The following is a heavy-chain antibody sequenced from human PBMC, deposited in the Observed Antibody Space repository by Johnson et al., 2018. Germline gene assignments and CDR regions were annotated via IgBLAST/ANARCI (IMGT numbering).Heavy chain of an antibody. V-gene: IGHV4-59*01. D-gene: IGHD5-18*01. CDR3: ARWGYLDAFDI. J-gene: IGHJ3*02. CDR1: GVSISSYY. CDR2: IHYSGSP. Sequence: QVQLRESGPGLVKPSETLSLICAVSGVSISSYYWSWIRQPPGKGLAWIGYIHYSGSPNYNPSLQIPVTISVDTSRNQFSLKLSSVTAADTAVYYCARWGYLDAFDICGQGTMVIVSS.